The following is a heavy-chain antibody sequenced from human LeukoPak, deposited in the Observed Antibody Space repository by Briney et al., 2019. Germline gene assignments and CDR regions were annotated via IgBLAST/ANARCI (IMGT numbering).Heavy chain of an antibody. J-gene: IGHJ4*02. CDR1: GFTFSGYA. V-gene: IGHV3-23*01. Sequence: GGSLRLSCAASGFTFSGYAMSWVRQAPGKGLEWVSAISGSGGSTYYADSVKGRFTISRDNSKNTLYVQMNSLRAEDTAVYYCAKDRDFWSGYYRVFDYWGQGTLVTVSS. D-gene: IGHD3-3*01. CDR3: AKDRDFWSGYYRVFDY. CDR2: ISGSGGST.